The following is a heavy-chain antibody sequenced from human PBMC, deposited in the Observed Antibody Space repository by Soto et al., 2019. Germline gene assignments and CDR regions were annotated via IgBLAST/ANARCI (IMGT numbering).Heavy chain of an antibody. J-gene: IGHJ5*02. CDR2: IYWDDDK. CDR3: AHSYDFWSDAGTGFDP. Sequence: SGPTLVNPTQTLTLTCTFSGFSLSTSGVGVGWIRQPPGKALEWLALIYWDDDKRYSPSLKSRLTITKDTSKNQVVLTMTNMDPVDTATYYCAHSYDFWSDAGTGFDPWGQGTLVTVSS. D-gene: IGHD3-3*01. V-gene: IGHV2-5*02. CDR1: GFSLSTSGVG.